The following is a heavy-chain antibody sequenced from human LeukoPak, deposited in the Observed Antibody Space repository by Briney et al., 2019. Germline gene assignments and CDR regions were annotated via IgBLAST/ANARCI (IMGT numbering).Heavy chain of an antibody. Sequence: ASETLSLTCAVYGGSFSGYYWSWIRQPPGKGLEWIGEINHSGSTNYNPSLKSRVTISVDTSKNQFSLKLSSVTAADTAVYYCARVPGSGGYDYWGQGTLVTVSS. J-gene: IGHJ4*02. V-gene: IGHV4-34*01. D-gene: IGHD1-26*01. CDR2: INHSGST. CDR1: GGSFSGYY. CDR3: ARVPGSGGYDY.